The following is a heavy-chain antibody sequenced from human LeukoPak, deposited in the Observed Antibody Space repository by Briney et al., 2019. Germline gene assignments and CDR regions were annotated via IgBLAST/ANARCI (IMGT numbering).Heavy chain of an antibody. V-gene: IGHV4-39*07. Sequence: SETLSLTCTVSGGSISSSSYYWGWIRQPPGKGLEWIGSIYYSGSTYYNPSLKSRVTISVDTSKNQFSLKLSSVTAADTAVYYCARDLQYFDYWGQGTLVTVSS. CDR3: ARDLQYFDY. D-gene: IGHD5-24*01. J-gene: IGHJ4*02. CDR1: GGSISSSSYY. CDR2: IYYSGST.